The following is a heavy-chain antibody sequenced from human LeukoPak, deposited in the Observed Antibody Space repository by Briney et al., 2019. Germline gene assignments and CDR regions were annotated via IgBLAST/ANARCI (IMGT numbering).Heavy chain of an antibody. CDR3: ARWSFDNGYYWLDS. V-gene: IGHV3-7*01. CDR2: IEGDGTTI. J-gene: IGHJ5*01. D-gene: IGHD3-9*01. Sequence: GGSLRLSCAASGFTFSSHAMSWVRQAPGKGLQWVASIEGDGTTIFYVDSVKGRFTISRDNAKNSLFLQLEGLTTEDTAVYYCARWSFDNGYYWLDSWGQGTRVTVSS. CDR1: GFTFSSHA.